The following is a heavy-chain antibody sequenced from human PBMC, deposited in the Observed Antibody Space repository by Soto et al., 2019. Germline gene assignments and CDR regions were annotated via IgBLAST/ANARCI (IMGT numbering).Heavy chain of an antibody. CDR1: GGSISSGGYY. V-gene: IGHV4-31*03. J-gene: IGHJ4*02. CDR2: IYYSGST. Sequence: SETQSLTCTVSGGSISSGGYYWSWIRQHPGKGLEWIGYIYYSGSTYYNPSLKSRVTISVDTSKNQFSLKLSSVTAADTAVYYCARAGVGATVPFDYWGQGTLVTVSS. CDR3: ARAGVGATVPFDY. D-gene: IGHD1-26*01.